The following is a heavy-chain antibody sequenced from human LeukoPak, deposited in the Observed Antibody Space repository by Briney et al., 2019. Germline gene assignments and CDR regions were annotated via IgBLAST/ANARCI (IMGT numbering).Heavy chain of an antibody. Sequence: SVKVSCKASGGTFSSYAISWVRQAPGQGLEWKGGIIPIFGTANYAQKFQGRVTITADESTSTAYMELSSLRSEDTAVYYCARAPPRCITIFQFDPWGQGTLVTVSS. V-gene: IGHV1-69*13. J-gene: IGHJ5*02. CDR1: GGTFSSYA. CDR2: IIPIFGTA. D-gene: IGHD3-3*01. CDR3: ARAPPRCITIFQFDP.